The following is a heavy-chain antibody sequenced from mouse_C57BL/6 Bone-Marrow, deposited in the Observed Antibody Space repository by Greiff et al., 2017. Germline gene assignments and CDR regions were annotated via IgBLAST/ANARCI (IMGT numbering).Heavy chain of an antibody. Sequence: EVKLVESGGGLVQPGESLKLSCESNEYEFPSHDMSWVRKTPEKRLELVAAINSDGGSTYYPDTMERRFIISRDNTKKTLYLQMSSLRSEDSALYYCATRSYDYDWFAYWGQGTLVTVSA. CDR2: INSDGGST. D-gene: IGHD2-4*01. CDR3: ATRSYDYDWFAY. V-gene: IGHV5-2*03. J-gene: IGHJ3*01. CDR1: EYEFPSHD.